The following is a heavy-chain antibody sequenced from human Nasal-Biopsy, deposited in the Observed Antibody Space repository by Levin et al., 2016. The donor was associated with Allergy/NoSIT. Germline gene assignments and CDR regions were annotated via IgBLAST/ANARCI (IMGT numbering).Heavy chain of an antibody. CDR1: GYTFTSYY. V-gene: IGHV1-46*01. CDR3: AREDTPVRKYFDY. D-gene: IGHD3-10*01. CDR2: IIPSDGVT. J-gene: IGHJ4*02. Sequence: ASVKVSCKASGYTFTSYYLHWMRQSPGQGLEWMGLIIPSDGVTIYAQRLQGRITMTRDTSTATVYMEVTSLRDEDTAVYYCAREDTPVRKYFDYWGQGTLVTVSS.